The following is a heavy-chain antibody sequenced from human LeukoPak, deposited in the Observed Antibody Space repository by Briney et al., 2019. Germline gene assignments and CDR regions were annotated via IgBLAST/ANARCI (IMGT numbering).Heavy chain of an antibody. V-gene: IGHV3-23*01. CDR1: GFTFSSYA. J-gene: IGHJ6*03. D-gene: IGHD2-2*01. CDR3: ARDNRYCSSTSCYPRHYYYYYMDV. CDR2: ISGSGGST. Sequence: AGGSLRLPCAASGFTFSSYAMGWVRQAPGKGLEWVSAISGSGGSTYYADSVKGRFTISRDNSKNTLYLQMNSLRAEDMAVYYCARDNRYCSSTSCYPRHYYYYYMDVWGKGTTVTVSS.